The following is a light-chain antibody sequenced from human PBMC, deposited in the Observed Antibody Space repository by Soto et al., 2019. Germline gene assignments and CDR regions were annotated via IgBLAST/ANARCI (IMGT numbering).Light chain of an antibody. V-gene: IGLV1-47*01. CDR3: AAWDDSLSGSHV. CDR2: RNN. J-gene: IGLJ1*01. CDR1: SSNIGSNY. Sequence: VLTQPPSASGTPGQRVTISCSGSSSNIGSNYVYWYQQLPGTAPKLLIYRNNQRPSGVPDRFSGSKSGTTASLAISGLRSEDEADYYCAAWDDSLSGSHVFGTGTKVTVL.